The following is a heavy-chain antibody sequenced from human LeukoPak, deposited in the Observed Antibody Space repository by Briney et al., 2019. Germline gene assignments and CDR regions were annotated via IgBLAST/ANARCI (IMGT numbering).Heavy chain of an antibody. CDR1: GGSFSGYY. Sequence: PLETLSLTCAVYGGSFSGYYWSWVRQPPGKGLEWIGEINHSGSTNYNPSLKSRVTISVDTSKNQFSLKLSSVTAADTAVYYCARAHGSGSSKGILDYWGQGTLVTVSS. CDR3: ARAHGSGSSKGILDY. J-gene: IGHJ4*02. D-gene: IGHD3-10*01. CDR2: INHSGST. V-gene: IGHV4-34*01.